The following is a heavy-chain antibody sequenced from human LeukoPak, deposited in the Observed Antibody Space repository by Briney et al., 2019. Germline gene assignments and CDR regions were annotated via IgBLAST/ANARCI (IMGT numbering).Heavy chain of an antibody. CDR2: IYTSGST. Sequence: PSETLSLTCTVSGGSISSYYWSWIRQPAGKGLEWIGRIYTSGSTNYNPSLKSRVTMSVDTSKNQFSLKLSSVTAADTAVYYCARWYYDSSGYQFDYWGRGTLVTVSS. CDR1: GGSISSYY. CDR3: ARWYYDSSGYQFDY. D-gene: IGHD3-22*01. J-gene: IGHJ4*02. V-gene: IGHV4-4*07.